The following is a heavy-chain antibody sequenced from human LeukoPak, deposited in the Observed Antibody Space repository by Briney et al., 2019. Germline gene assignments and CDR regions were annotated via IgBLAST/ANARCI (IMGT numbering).Heavy chain of an antibody. CDR1: KFTFSSYG. Sequence: GGSLRLSCAASKFTFSSYGMHWVRQAPGKGLEWVAIISYDGRNKYYADSVKGRFTISRDNSKDTLYLQMNSLRAEDTAVYYCAKSRRHITMVRGVIEYYYYYAMDVWGQGTTVTVSS. V-gene: IGHV3-30*18. CDR2: ISYDGRNK. D-gene: IGHD3-10*01. J-gene: IGHJ6*02. CDR3: AKSRRHITMVRGVIEYYYYYAMDV.